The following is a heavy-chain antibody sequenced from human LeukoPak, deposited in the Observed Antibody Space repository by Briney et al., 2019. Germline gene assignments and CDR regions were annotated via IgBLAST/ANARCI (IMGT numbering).Heavy chain of an antibody. CDR3: ASGGYCDSASCLTLNWFDP. D-gene: IGHD2-2*03. Sequence: SETLSLTCAVYGGSFSGYYWSWIRQSPEKGLEWIGEINHSGSTNYNPSLKSRVSISIATSKNQFSLRLSSVTAADTAVYYCASGGYCDSASCLTLNWFDPWGQGTLVTVSS. J-gene: IGHJ5*02. CDR1: GGSFSGYY. CDR2: INHSGST. V-gene: IGHV4-34*01.